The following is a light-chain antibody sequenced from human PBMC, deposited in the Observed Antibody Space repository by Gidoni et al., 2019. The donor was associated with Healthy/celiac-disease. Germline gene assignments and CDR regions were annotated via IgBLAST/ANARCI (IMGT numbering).Light chain of an antibody. Sequence: QSALTQPASVSGSPGQSITISCTGTSSDVGSYNLVSWYQQHPGKAPKLMIYEGSKRPSGVSTRFSGSKSGNTASLTISGLQAEDEADYYCCSYAGSSTFVVFGTGTKVTVL. CDR3: CSYAGSSTFVV. V-gene: IGLV2-23*03. J-gene: IGLJ1*01. CDR2: EGS. CDR1: SSDVGSYNL.